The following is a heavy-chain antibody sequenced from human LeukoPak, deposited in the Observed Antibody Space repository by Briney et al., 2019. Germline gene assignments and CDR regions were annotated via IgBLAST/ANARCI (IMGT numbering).Heavy chain of an antibody. CDR3: ARLLPRSGWYFDY. CDR1: GGSISSSSYY. V-gene: IGHV4-39*01. Sequence: PSETLSPTCTVSGGSISSSSYYWGWIGKPQGKGLEWIESIYYSGSTYYNPSLKCRVTISVDTSKNQFSLNLSSVTAADTAVYYCARLLPRSGWYFDYWGQGTLVTVSS. CDR2: IYYSGST. J-gene: IGHJ4*02. D-gene: IGHD6-19*01.